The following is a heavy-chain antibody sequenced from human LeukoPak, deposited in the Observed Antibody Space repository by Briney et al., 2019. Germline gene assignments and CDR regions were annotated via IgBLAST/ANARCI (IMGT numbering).Heavy chain of an antibody. J-gene: IGHJ3*02. CDR2: INHSGST. Sequence: SETLSLTCAVYGGSFSGYYWRWIRQPPGKGLEWIGEINHSGSTNYNPSLKSRVTISVDTSKNQFSLKLSSVTAADTAVYYCARCKDDSSGSSDEAFDIWGQGTMVTVSS. V-gene: IGHV4-34*01. D-gene: IGHD3-22*01. CDR3: ARCKDDSSGSSDEAFDI. CDR1: GGSFSGYY.